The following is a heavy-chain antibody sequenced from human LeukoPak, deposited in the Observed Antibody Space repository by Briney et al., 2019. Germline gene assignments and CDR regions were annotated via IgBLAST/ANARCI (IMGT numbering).Heavy chain of an antibody. D-gene: IGHD2-8*01. J-gene: IGHJ5*02. V-gene: IGHV4-4*07. CDR2: ISTGWSN. CDR1: IHPIISYY. Sequence: ADTLSLTCTVSIHPIISYYYLSWIRQPAGKGLEWIGHISTGWSNNYNSSLNNRHTLSVNTSKNQLSLTLSSVTATDTPGYFFAGTIGLMVYAGMLDWSDPWGQGTLGTVSP. CDR3: AGTIGLMVYAGMLDWSDP.